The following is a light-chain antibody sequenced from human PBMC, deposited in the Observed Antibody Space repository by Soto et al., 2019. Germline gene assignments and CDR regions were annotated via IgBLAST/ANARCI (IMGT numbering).Light chain of an antibody. CDR2: GAS. CDR3: QQYGSSPRT. Sequence: ETMITQSPATLSVSPGERATLSCRASQRVRSDLAWYQQKPGQAPRLLMYGASSRATGIPDRFSGSGSGTDFTLTIRTLEPEDFAVYYCQQYGSSPRTFGQGTKVDIK. J-gene: IGKJ1*01. V-gene: IGKV3-20*01. CDR1: QRVRSD.